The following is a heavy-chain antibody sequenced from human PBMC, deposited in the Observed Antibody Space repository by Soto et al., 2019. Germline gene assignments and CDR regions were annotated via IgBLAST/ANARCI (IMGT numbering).Heavy chain of an antibody. D-gene: IGHD2-8*01. Sequence: PGGSLRLSCAASGFTFSGHRMTWVRQAPGKGLEWVANINRDGSGKYYVDSVRGRFTISRDNAENSLYLQMSSLRAEDTAVYYCCRITVAQEVYLDDWGQGARVTVSA. CDR3: CRITVAQEVYLDD. CDR2: INRDGSGK. J-gene: IGHJ4*02. CDR1: GFTFSGHR. V-gene: IGHV3-7*01.